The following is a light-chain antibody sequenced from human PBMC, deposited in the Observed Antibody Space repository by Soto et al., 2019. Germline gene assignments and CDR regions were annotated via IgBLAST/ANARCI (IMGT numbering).Light chain of an antibody. CDR1: QSLLYNSNNRNY. CDR2: WAS. J-gene: IGKJ1*01. Sequence: DIVMSQSPDSLAVSLGERATIDCKSSQSLLYNSNNRNYLAWYQQKPGQPPKLLIHWASTRESGVPDRFSGSGSGTDFTLTISSLQAEDVALYYWQQYLITPPTFGQGTKVEIK. CDR3: QQYLITPPT. V-gene: IGKV4-1*01.